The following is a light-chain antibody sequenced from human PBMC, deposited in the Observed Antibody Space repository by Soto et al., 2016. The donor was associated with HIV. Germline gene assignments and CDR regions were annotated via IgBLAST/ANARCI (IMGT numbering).Light chain of an antibody. V-gene: IGLV3-21*02. CDR3: QVWDSSSDRYV. J-gene: IGLJ1*01. Sequence: SYELTQPPSVSVAPGRRPGLPVGNNIGIMSVHWYQQKPGQAPVLVVYDDNDRPSGIPDRFSGSSSGNTAILTISRVEAGDEADYYCQVWDSSSDRYVFGTVTKVIVL. CDR2: DDN. CDR1: NIGIMS.